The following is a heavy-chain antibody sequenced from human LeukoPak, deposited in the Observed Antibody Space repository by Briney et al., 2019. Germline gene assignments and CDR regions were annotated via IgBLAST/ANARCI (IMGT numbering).Heavy chain of an antibody. D-gene: IGHD2-2*01. J-gene: IGHJ4*02. CDR1: GFTFSSYG. CDR2: IRYDGSNK. CDR3: AKDRGYCSSTSCLGLFDY. Sequence: GGSLRLSCAASGFTFSSYGMHWVRQAPGKGLEWVAFIRYDGSNKYYADSVKGRFTISRDNSKNTLYLQMNSLRAENTAVYYCAKDRGYCSSTSCLGLFDYWGQGTLVTVSS. V-gene: IGHV3-30*02.